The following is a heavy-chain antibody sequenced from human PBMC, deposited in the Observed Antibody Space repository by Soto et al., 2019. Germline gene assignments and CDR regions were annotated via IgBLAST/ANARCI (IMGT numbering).Heavy chain of an antibody. CDR1: GYTFSTSG. V-gene: IGHV1-18*01. CDR3: ARSGAAPYYYYGMDV. D-gene: IGHD2-15*01. J-gene: IGHJ6*02. Sequence: QVQLVQSGAEVRKPGASVKVSCKASGYTFSTSGMSWLRQAPGQGLEWMGWISTYNGDTNDAPKFQDRATMTSDTSTSTVYMERRSLRSDDTAVYYCARSGAAPYYYYGMDVWGQVTRVTVSS. CDR2: ISTYNGDT.